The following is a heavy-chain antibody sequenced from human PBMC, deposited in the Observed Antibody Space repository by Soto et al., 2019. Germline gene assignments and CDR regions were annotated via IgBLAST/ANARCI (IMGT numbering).Heavy chain of an antibody. J-gene: IGHJ4*02. CDR2: IYYSGST. Sequence: SETLSLTCTVSGGPISSYYWSWIRQPPGKGLEWIGYIYYSGSTNYNPSLMSRVTISVDTSKNQFSLKLSSVTAADTAVYYCATECAVAGPASFDYWGQGTLVAVSS. CDR1: GGPISSYY. V-gene: IGHV4-59*01. D-gene: IGHD6-19*01. CDR3: ATECAVAGPASFDY.